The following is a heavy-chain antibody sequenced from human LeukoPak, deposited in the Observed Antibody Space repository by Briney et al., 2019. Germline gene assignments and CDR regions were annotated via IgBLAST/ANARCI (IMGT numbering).Heavy chain of an antibody. J-gene: IGHJ5*02. CDR1: GFTFGDYA. CDR2: IRSKAYGGTT. V-gene: IGHV3-49*03. D-gene: IGHD3-3*01. CDR3: TSPSIDDFWSGYYTGVEDA. Sequence: GGSLRLSCTASGFTFGDYAMSWFRQAPGKGLEWVSFIRSKAYGGTTEYAASVKGRFTISRDDSKSIAYLQMNSLKTEDTAVYYCTSPSIDDFWSGYYTGVEDAWGQGTLVTVSS.